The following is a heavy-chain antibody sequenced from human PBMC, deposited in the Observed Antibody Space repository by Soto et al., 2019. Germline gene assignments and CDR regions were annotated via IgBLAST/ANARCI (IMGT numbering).Heavy chain of an antibody. CDR1: GYTFTGYY. CDR2: IKPNTGGT. J-gene: IGHJ4*02. V-gene: IGHV1-2*04. Sequence: ASVKVSCKASGYTFTGYYMHWVRQAPGQGLEWMGSIKPNTGGTNYAQKFQGWVTMTRDTALNTAYMELSSLRSNDTAMYYCARASTDPTGWYYFDEWGQGTPVTVSS. D-gene: IGHD2-15*01. CDR3: ARASTDPTGWYYFDE.